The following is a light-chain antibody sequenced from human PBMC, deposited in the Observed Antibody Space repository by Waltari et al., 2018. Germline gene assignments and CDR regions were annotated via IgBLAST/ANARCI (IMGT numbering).Light chain of an antibody. CDR2: QDN. V-gene: IGLV3-1*01. CDR3: QAWDSSTAI. J-gene: IGLJ2*01. CDR1: TLGDKY. Sequence: SYELTQPPSVSVSPGQTASITCSGATLGDKYACWYQQKPGQSPVLVIYQDNNRPSGIPERFSGSNSGNTATLTIRGTQAMDEADYYCQAWDSSTAIFGGGTKLTVL.